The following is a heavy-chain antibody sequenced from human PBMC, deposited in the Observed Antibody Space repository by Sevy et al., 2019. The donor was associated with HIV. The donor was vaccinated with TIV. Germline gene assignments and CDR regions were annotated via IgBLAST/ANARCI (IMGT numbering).Heavy chain of an antibody. Sequence: GGSLRLSCAASGFTFSSYGMHWVRQAPGKGLEWGAFIRYDGSNKYYADSVKGRFTISRDNSKNTLYLQMNSLRAEDTAVYYCAKDTGSISCYTDWGQGTLVTVSS. CDR1: GFTFSSYG. CDR2: IRYDGSNK. J-gene: IGHJ4*02. CDR3: AKDTGSISCYTD. V-gene: IGHV3-30*02. D-gene: IGHD2-2*02.